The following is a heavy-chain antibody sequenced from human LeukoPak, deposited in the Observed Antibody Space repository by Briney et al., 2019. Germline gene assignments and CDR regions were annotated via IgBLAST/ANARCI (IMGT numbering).Heavy chain of an antibody. J-gene: IGHJ4*02. Sequence: AETLSLTCTVSGGSIRSYHWSWIRQPAGKGLECIRRIYSSGSTNYNPSFKSRVTMSVDTYKNNFSLKLSSVTAADTAVYYCARVGSGWYGQFDYWGQGTLVTVSS. D-gene: IGHD6-19*01. CDR3: ARVGSGWYGQFDY. CDR1: GGSIRSYH. V-gene: IGHV4-4*07. CDR2: IYSSGST.